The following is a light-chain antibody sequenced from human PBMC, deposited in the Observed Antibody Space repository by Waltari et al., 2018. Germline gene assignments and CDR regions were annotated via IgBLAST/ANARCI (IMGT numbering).Light chain of an antibody. V-gene: IGKV3-20*01. CDR1: QSVSSS. CDR3: LQYLSSPHT. J-gene: IGKJ2*01. CDR2: GAS. Sequence: EIVLTQSPDTLSLSPGERATLSCRASQSVSSSLAWYQQKPGQAPRRLFYGASNRATGIPDRLSGSGSGTDFTLTISRLEPEDFVVYYCLQYLSSPHTFGQGTKLEIK.